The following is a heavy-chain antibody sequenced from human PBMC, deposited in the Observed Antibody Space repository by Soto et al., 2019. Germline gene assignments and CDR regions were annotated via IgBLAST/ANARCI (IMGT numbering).Heavy chain of an antibody. J-gene: IGHJ4*02. CDR1: GFTFSSSA. CDR2: ISGSGGST. D-gene: IGHD6-19*01. Sequence: EVQLLESGGGLVQPGGSLRLSCSASGFTFSSSAMSWVRQSPGKGLEWVSAISGSGGSTYYVDSVKGRFTISRDNSKNTLYPQMQSLRAEDTAVYYCAKEPGYSSDWYLDYWGQGTLVTVSS. V-gene: IGHV3-23*01. CDR3: AKEPGYSSDWYLDY.